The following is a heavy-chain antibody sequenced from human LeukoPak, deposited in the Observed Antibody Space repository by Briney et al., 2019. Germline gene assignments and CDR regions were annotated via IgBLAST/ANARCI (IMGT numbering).Heavy chain of an antibody. CDR1: GFTFSSYA. D-gene: IGHD3-9*01. CDR2: ISGSGGNT. J-gene: IGHJ4*02. CDR3: AKNPDYDILTGTSFDY. V-gene: IGHV3-23*01. Sequence: GGSLRLSCAASGFTFSSYAMSWVRQAPGKGLEWVSAISGSGGNTYYADSVKGRFTISRDNSKNTLYLQMNSLRAEDTAVYYCAKNPDYDILTGTSFDYWGQGALVTVSS.